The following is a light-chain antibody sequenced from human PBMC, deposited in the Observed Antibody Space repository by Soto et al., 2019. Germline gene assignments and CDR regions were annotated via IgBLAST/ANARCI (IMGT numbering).Light chain of an antibody. CDR1: QNLGKW. CDR2: DAS. V-gene: IGKV1-5*01. J-gene: IGKJ2*01. CDR3: QQYERSYS. Sequence: IQMTQSPSIVSASVGDRVAITCRASQNLGKWLAWYQLKAGKAPKLLVFDASSLHDGVPSRFSGTGSGTEFTLTINGLQPDDFGTYYCQQYERSYSFGPGTTVDIK.